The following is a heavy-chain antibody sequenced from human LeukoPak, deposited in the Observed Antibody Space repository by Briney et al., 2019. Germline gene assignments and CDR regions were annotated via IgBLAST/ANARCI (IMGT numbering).Heavy chain of an antibody. CDR2: ISGRGGST. V-gene: IGHV3-23*01. J-gene: IGHJ4*02. D-gene: IGHD3-22*01. Sequence: GGSLRLSCAASGFTFSSYAMSWVRQAPGKGLEWVSAISGRGGSTNYADSVKGRFTISRDNSKNTLYLQMNSLRAEDTAVYYCAKDFPYYYDTSGYYQDSWGQGTLVTVSS. CDR3: AKDFPYYYDTSGYYQDS. CDR1: GFTFSSYA.